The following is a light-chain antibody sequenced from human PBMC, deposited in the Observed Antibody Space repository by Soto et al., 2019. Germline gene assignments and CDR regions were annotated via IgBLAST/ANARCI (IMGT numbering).Light chain of an antibody. CDR2: HAS. Sequence: DIQMTQSPSSLSASVGDSVSITCRASQSVSTLLNWYQKKPGKAPYLLIFHASTLQSGVPSRFSGAGSGTDFSLTISTLQPDDSASYYCQQSSTLLLTFGGGTQVEIK. CDR1: QSVSTL. CDR3: QQSSTLLLT. V-gene: IGKV1-39*01. J-gene: IGKJ4*01.